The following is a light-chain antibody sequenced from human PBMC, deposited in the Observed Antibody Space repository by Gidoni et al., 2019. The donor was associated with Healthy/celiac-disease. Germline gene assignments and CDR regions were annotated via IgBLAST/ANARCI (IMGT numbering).Light chain of an antibody. CDR1: QGISNY. CDR2: AAS. Sequence: DIQMTQSPSPLSAPVGDRVTITCRASQGISNYLAWYQQKPGKVPRLLIYAASTLQSGVPCRFRGSGSGTDFTLTISSLQPEDVETYYCQKYDSAPLTFGPGTKVEIK. V-gene: IGKV1-27*01. CDR3: QKYDSAPLT. J-gene: IGKJ3*01.